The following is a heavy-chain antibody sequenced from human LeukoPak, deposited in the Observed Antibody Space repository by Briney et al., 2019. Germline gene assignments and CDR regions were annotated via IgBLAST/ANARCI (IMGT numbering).Heavy chain of an antibody. CDR3: ARDALLWLGKPRFDY. D-gene: IGHD3-10*01. CDR1: GGSISSYY. J-gene: IGHJ4*02. Sequence: SETLSLTCTVSGGSISSYYWSWIRQPAGKGLEWIGRIYTSGSTNYNPSLKSRVTMSVDTSKNQFSLKLSSVTAADTAVYYCARDALLWLGKPRFDYWGQGTLVTVSS. V-gene: IGHV4-4*07. CDR2: IYTSGST.